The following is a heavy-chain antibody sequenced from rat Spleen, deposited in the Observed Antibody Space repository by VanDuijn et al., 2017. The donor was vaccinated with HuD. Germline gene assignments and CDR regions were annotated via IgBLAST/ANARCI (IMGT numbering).Heavy chain of an antibody. V-gene: IGHV2-13*01. J-gene: IGHJ2*01. Sequence: QVQLKESGPGLVQPSQTLSLTCTVSGFSLSNYGVIWVRQPPGKGLEWMGVIWGNGNANYNSALKSRLSISRDTSKSQVYLKMNSLQTGDTATYYCARHDYSGDVDFEYWGQGVMVTVSS. CDR3: ARHDYSGDVDFEY. D-gene: IGHD1-1*01. CDR2: IWGNGNA. CDR1: GFSLSNYG.